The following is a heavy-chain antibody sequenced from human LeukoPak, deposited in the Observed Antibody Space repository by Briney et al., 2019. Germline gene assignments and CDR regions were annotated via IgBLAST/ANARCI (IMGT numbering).Heavy chain of an antibody. V-gene: IGHV4-4*03. CDR2: ISRTGNI. CDR1: GFTFSNYG. J-gene: IGHJ4*02. D-gene: IGHD6-13*01. CDR3: ARGIGAADY. Sequence: RGSLRLSCAASGFTFSNYGMHWVRQPPGKGLEWIGEISRTGNIDYDPSVRSRATISLDKSKSQFSLRLTSLTSADTAVYYCARGIGAADYWGQGILVVVSS.